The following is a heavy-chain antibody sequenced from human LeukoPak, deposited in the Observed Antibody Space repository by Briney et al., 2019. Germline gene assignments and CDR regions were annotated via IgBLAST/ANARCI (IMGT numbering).Heavy chain of an antibody. CDR3: ARDFRVASRFMDAFDI. Sequence: PGGSLRLSCAASGFTFSTYEMNWVRQAPGKGLEWVSYISNSGSTIYYADSVKGRFTISRDNAKSSLYLQMNSLRAEDTAVYYCARDFRVASRFMDAFDIWGQGTMVTVSS. CDR1: GFTFSTYE. V-gene: IGHV3-48*03. CDR2: ISNSGSTI. D-gene: IGHD3-10*01. J-gene: IGHJ3*02.